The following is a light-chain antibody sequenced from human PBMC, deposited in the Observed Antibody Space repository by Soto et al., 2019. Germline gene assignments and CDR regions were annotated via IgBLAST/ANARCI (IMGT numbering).Light chain of an antibody. V-gene: IGKV1-33*01. CDR2: SAS. J-gene: IGKJ5*01. Sequence: DIQMTQSPSSLSASVGDRVTITCQASHDITNYLNWYQQKPGKAPKLLIYSASTLETGVPSRFSGSGSGTDLTFTIRSLQPEDIATYYCQQYDNLPLTFGQGTRLEIK. CDR1: HDITNY. CDR3: QQYDNLPLT.